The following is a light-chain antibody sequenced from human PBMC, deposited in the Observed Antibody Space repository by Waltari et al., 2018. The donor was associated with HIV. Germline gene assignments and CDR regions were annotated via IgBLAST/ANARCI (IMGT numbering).Light chain of an antibody. CDR1: KLGDKF. V-gene: IGLV3-1*01. CDR3: QTWDSSTAV. J-gene: IGLJ3*02. Sequence: SYELTQPPAVSVSPGQTASITCSGDKLGDKFACWYQQKPGQSPVLVIYQDLKRPSGIPERFTGSNSGNTATLTISGTQSVDEADYYCQTWDSSTAVFGGG. CDR2: QDL.